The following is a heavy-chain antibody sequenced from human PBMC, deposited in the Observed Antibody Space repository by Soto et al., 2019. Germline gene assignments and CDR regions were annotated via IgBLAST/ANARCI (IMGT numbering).Heavy chain of an antibody. CDR1: GGSISNYY. CDR3: ARGYYESSDYFVGSPIFDY. CDR2: IYTSGNT. Sequence: SETLSLTCTVSGGSISNYYWSWIRQPAGKGLEWIGRIYTSGNTNYNPSLKGRVTMSVDMSKNQFPLKLTSVTAADTAVYYCARGYYESSDYFVGSPIFDYWGQGSLVTVSS. D-gene: IGHD3-22*01. V-gene: IGHV4-4*07. J-gene: IGHJ4*02.